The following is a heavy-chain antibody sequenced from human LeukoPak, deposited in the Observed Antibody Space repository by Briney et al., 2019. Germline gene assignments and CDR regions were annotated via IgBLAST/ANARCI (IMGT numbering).Heavy chain of an antibody. CDR1: GFTFSSYW. J-gene: IGHJ1*01. D-gene: IGHD6-13*01. CDR2: IKQDGSEK. CDR3: ARGPGYSSSWFGYFQH. V-gene: IGHV3-7*01. Sequence: GGSLRLSCAASGFTFSSYWMSWVRQAPGKGLEGVANIKQDGSEKYYVDSVKGRFTISRDNAKNSLYLQMNSLRAEDTAVYYCARGPGYSSSWFGYFQHWGQGTLVTVSS.